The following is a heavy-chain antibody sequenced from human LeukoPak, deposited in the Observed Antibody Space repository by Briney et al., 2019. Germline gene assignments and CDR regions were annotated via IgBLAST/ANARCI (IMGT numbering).Heavy chain of an antibody. Sequence: PGRSLRLSCAASGFTFSSYGMHWVRQAPGKGLEWVAVISYDGSNKYYADSVKGRFTISRDNSKNTLYLQMNSLRAEDTAVYYCARDKVTMVRGVIGYWGQGTLVTVSS. V-gene: IGHV3-30*03. J-gene: IGHJ4*02. CDR2: ISYDGSNK. D-gene: IGHD3-10*01. CDR3: ARDKVTMVRGVIGY. CDR1: GFTFSSYG.